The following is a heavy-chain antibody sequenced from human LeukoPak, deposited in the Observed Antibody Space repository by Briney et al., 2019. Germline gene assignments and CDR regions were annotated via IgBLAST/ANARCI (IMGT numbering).Heavy chain of an antibody. CDR2: IFYSGST. D-gene: IGHD3-16*01. CDR1: GGSISNYY. V-gene: IGHV4-59*01. CDR3: ARETSQKGAHYMDV. Sequence: RSSETLSLTCTVSGGSISNYYWSWIRQPPGKGLEWIGYIFYSGSTSYNPSLKSRVTISVDTSKNQFSLKLRSVTAADTAVYYCARETSQKGAHYMDVWGKGTTVTISS. J-gene: IGHJ6*03.